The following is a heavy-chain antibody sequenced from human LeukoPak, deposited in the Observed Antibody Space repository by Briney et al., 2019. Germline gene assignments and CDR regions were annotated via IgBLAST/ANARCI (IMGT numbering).Heavy chain of an antibody. V-gene: IGHV3-21*01. J-gene: IGHJ3*02. CDR3: ARAKRNGFDI. Sequence: GGTLRLSCAASGFTFSSYSMNWVRQAPGKGLEWVSSISSSSSYIYYADSVKGRFTISRDNGKNSLYLQMNSLRVEDTAVYYCARAKRNGFDIWGQGTMVTVSS. CDR2: ISSSSSYI. CDR1: GFTFSSYS.